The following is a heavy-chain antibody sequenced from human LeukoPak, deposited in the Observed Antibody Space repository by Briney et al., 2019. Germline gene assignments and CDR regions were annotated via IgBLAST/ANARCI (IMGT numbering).Heavy chain of an antibody. CDR1: GFPFSSYW. Sequence: PGGSLRLSCVASGFPFSSYWMTWVRQAPGKGLEWVANIKQDGSKKSYVDSVKGRFTISRDNSKNSLYLQMNSLRTEDTALYYCAKGIGHSGSYLNYYYYGMDVWGQGTTVTVSS. V-gene: IGHV3-7*03. J-gene: IGHJ6*02. CDR2: IKQDGSKK. D-gene: IGHD1-26*01. CDR3: AKGIGHSGSYLNYYYYGMDV.